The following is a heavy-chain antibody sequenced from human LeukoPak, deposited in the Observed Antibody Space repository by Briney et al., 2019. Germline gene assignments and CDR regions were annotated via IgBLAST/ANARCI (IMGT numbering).Heavy chain of an antibody. CDR1: GFTFSSYA. J-gene: IGHJ5*02. V-gene: IGHV3-23*01. Sequence: PGGSLRLSCAASGFTFSSYAMSWVRQAPGKGLEWVSAISGSGGSTCYADSVKGRFTISRDNSKNTLYLQMNSLRAEDTAVYYCAKDTTMIVTNNWFDPWGQGTLITVSS. CDR3: AKDTTMIVTNNWFDP. CDR2: ISGSGGST. D-gene: IGHD3-22*01.